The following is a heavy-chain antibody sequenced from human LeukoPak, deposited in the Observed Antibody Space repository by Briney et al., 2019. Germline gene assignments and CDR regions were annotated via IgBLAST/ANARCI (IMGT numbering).Heavy chain of an antibody. CDR2: ISYDGNNK. Sequence: PGGSLRLSCAASGFTFRTYSIHWVRQAPGKGLEWVAIISYDGNNKYYADSVKGRFTMSRDNSKNTLYLQMNSLRAEDTAVYYCAKDRNDTQKGLYYFDYWGQGTLVTVSS. D-gene: IGHD3-22*01. V-gene: IGHV3-30*18. CDR3: AKDRNDTQKGLYYFDY. CDR1: GFTFRTYS. J-gene: IGHJ4*02.